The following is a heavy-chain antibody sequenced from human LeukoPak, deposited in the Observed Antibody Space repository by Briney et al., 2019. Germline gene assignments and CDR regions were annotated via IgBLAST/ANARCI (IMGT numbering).Heavy chain of an antibody. J-gene: IGHJ4*02. CDR1: GYTFTSYD. CDR2: MNPNSCNT. CDR3: ASALRGCSGGSCYSTTLYYFDY. V-gene: IGHV1-8*01. D-gene: IGHD2-15*01. Sequence: ASVKVSCKASGYTFTSYDINWVRQATGQGLEWMGWMNPNSCNTGYAQKFQGRVTMTRNTSISTAYMELSSLRSEDTAVYYCASALRGCSGGSCYSTTLYYFDYWGQGTLVTVSS.